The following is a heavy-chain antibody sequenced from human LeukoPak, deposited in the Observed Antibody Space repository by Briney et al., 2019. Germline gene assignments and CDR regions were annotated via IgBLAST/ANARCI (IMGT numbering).Heavy chain of an antibody. D-gene: IGHD3-9*01. J-gene: IGHJ4*02. Sequence: GRPLRLSCAASGFTFSSYGMHWVRQAPGKGLEWVAVIWYDGSNKYYADSVKGRFTISRDNSKNTLYLQMNSLRAEDTAVYYCARGGGYDILTGYPLRHAPLDYWGQGTLVTVSS. V-gene: IGHV3-33*01. CDR1: GFTFSSYG. CDR2: IWYDGSNK. CDR3: ARGGGYDILTGYPLRHAPLDY.